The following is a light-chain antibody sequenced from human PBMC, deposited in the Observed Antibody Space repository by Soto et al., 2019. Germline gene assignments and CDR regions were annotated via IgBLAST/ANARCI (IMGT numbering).Light chain of an antibody. CDR3: QQYGSSGT. Sequence: IVLTQSPGTLSLSPGERATLSCRASQSVSSNYLAWYQQKPGQAPRLLIFGASSRATGIPDRFSGTGSGTNFTPTIRRLEHEDFAVYYCQQYGSSGTFGQGTKVDIK. CDR2: GAS. CDR1: QSVSSNY. V-gene: IGKV3-20*01. J-gene: IGKJ1*01.